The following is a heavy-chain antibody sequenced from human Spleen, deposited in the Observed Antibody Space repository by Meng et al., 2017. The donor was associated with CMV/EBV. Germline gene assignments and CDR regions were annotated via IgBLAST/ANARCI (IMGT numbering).Heavy chain of an antibody. Sequence: SETLSLTCNVSGASIISADSYWGWIRRPPGKGLEWIGIIFYTENTYYNPPLKSRVTISVDTSKNQFALKVMSVTAADTAVYYCARGPYYGDSGPFDYWGQGTLVTVSS. D-gene: IGHD3-22*01. CDR1: GASIISADSY. J-gene: IGHJ4*02. V-gene: IGHV4-39*06. CDR2: IFYTENT. CDR3: ARGPYYGDSGPFDY.